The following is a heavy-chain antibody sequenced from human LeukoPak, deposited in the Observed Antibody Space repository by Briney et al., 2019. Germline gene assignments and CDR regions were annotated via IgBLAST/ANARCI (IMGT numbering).Heavy chain of an antibody. J-gene: IGHJ5*02. CDR2: INWNGASR. CDR3: ARDNSGGSTWWFDP. Sequence: GGSLRLSCVASGFTFDDYGMSWVRQAPGQGPEWVSDINWNGASRRYADSVKGRFTISRDNAKKSLYLQMNSLRAEDTAVYYCARDNSGGSTWWFDPWGQGTLVTVSS. V-gene: IGHV3-20*04. CDR1: GFTFDDYG. D-gene: IGHD2-15*01.